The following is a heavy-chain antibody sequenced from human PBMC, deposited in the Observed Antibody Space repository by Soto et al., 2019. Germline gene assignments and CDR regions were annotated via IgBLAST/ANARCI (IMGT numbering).Heavy chain of an antibody. CDR1: GYTFTTYD. J-gene: IGHJ4*02. CDR2: MNPNSGNT. CDR3: ARDASGWYELDY. V-gene: IGHV1-8*01. Sequence: QVQLVQSGAEVKKPGASVKVSCKASGYTFTTYDINWVRQATGQGLEWMGWMNPNSGNTGYAQKFQGRVTMTRNTTLSTAYMELSSLRSEDTAVYYCARDASGWYELDYWGQGILVTVSS. D-gene: IGHD6-19*01.